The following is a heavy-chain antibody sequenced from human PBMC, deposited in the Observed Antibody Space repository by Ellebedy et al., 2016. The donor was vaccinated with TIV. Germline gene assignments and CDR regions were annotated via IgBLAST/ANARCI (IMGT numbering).Heavy chain of an antibody. V-gene: IGHV3-53*05. J-gene: IGHJ3*02. CDR1: GFTVSSNY. Sequence: GESLKISXAASGFTVSSNYMSWVRQAPGKGLEWVSVIYSGGSTYYADSVKGRFTISRDNSKNTLYLQMNSLRAEDTAVYYCARVGSGSYLDAFDIWGQGTMVTVSS. CDR3: ARVGSGSYLDAFDI. CDR2: IYSGGST. D-gene: IGHD3-10*01.